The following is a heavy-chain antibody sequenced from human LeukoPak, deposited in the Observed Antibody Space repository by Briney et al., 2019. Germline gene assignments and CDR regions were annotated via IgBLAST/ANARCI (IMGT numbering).Heavy chain of an antibody. CDR2: ISPDSGGT. D-gene: IGHD2-15*01. CDR1: GYTLTDYY. CDR3: GRGYCSGGTCPYYFDY. V-gene: IGHV1-2*06. J-gene: IGHJ4*02. Sequence: ASVKVSCKSSGYTLTDYYMHWVRQAPGQGLEWMGRISPDSGGTNYAQKFQVRVTMTRDTSISTAYMELSRLTSDDTAVYHCGRGYCSGGTCPYYFDYWGQGTLVTVSS.